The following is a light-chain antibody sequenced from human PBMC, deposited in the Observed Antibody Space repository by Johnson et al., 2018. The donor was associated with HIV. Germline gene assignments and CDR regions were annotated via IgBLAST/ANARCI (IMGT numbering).Light chain of an antibody. CDR1: SSNIGNNH. CDR2: ENN. V-gene: IGLV1-51*02. J-gene: IGLJ1*01. Sequence: QSVLTQPPSVSAAPGQKVTISCSGSSSNIGNNHVSWYQQFPGAAPKLLIYENNKRPSGIPHRFSASKSGTSATLGITGLQTWDEADYYWGAWDSSLSALFGAGTKGTVL. CDR3: GAWDSSLSAL.